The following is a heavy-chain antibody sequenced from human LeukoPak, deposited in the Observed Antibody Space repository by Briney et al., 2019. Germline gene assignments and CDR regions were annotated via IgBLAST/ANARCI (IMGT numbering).Heavy chain of an antibody. V-gene: IGHV5-51*01. Sequence: GESLKISFKGSGYSFTSYWIGWVRQMPGKGLEWMGIIYPGDSDTRYSPSFQGQVTISADKSISTAYLQWSSLKASDTAMYYCARHALYCSGGSCHFDIWGQGTMVTVSS. D-gene: IGHD2-15*01. CDR1: GYSFTSYW. CDR3: ARHALYCSGGSCHFDI. J-gene: IGHJ3*02. CDR2: IYPGDSDT.